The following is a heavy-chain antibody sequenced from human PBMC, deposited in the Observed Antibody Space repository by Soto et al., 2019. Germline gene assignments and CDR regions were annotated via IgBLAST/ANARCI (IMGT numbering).Heavy chain of an antibody. CDR1: GGSISSGDYY. J-gene: IGHJ5*02. D-gene: IGHD3-16*01. V-gene: IGHV4-30-4*01. CDR2: IYSNEYT. CDR3: AGGALGYNWFDP. Sequence: QVQLQESGPGLVKASQTLSITCTVSGGSISSGDYYWSWIRQPPGKGPEWIGYIYSNEYTSYEPSLKSRVTFSLDTSKNHFSLNLNSVTAADTAVYYCAGGALGYNWFDPWGQGTLVTVSS.